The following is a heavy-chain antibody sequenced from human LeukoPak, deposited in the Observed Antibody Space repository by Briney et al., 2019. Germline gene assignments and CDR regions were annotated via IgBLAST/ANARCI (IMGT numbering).Heavy chain of an antibody. Sequence: KSSETLSLTCTVSGGSISTSSYYWDWIRQPPGKGLEWIGSIFYSGSSFYNPSLKSRVTISVDTSKNQFSLKLTSVTAADTAVYFCARRPGVNTFWYFDLWGRGTLVTVSS. V-gene: IGHV4-39*01. CDR1: GGSISTSSYY. J-gene: IGHJ2*01. CDR2: IFYSGSS. CDR3: ARRPGVNTFWYFDL. D-gene: IGHD2/OR15-2a*01.